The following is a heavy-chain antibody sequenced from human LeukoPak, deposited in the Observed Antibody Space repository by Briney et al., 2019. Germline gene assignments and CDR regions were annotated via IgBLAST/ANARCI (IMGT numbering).Heavy chain of an antibody. V-gene: IGHV3-48*03. J-gene: IGHJ4*02. CDR2: ISGSGSTI. D-gene: IGHD3-3*01. Sequence: PGGSLRLSCAASGFTFSSYEMNWVRQAPGKGLEWVSYISGSGSTIYYADSVKGRFTISRDNAKNSLYLQMNSLRAEDTAVYYCATLFGVAAIDYWGQGTLVTVSS. CDR1: GFTFSSYE. CDR3: ATLFGVAAIDY.